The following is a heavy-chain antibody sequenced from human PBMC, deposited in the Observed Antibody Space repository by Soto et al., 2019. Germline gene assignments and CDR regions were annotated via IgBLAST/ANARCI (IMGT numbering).Heavy chain of an antibody. J-gene: IGHJ4*02. CDR1: GGTFSSHS. CDR2: IITLFGTA. D-gene: IGHD4-17*01. CDR3: AREVGYGDFSAALLD. V-gene: IGHV1-69*13. Sequence: SVKVSCKASGGTFSSHSINWVRQAPGQGLEWMGGIITLFGTANYAQNFQGRVTITADQSTSTAYMELNSLRSDDTAVYYCAREVGYGDFSAALLDWGQGTLVTVSS.